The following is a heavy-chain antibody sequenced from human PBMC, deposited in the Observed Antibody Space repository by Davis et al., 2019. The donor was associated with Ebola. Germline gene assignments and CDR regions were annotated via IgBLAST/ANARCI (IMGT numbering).Heavy chain of an antibody. CDR2: IRRKRYGETT. Sequence: PGGSLRLSCTGSGFTFGDYAMTWVRQAPGKGLEWVGFIRRKRYGETTEYAASVKGRFTISRDDFKSSAYLQMNSLKTEDTAVYYCVEPNMDVWGQGTTVTVSS. J-gene: IGHJ6*02. V-gene: IGHV3-49*04. CDR1: GFTFGDYA. CDR3: VEPNMDV.